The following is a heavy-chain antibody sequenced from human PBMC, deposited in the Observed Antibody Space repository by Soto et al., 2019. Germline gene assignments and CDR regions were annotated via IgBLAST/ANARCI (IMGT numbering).Heavy chain of an antibody. CDR1: GGSISSGGYS. CDR2: IYHSGST. Sequence: QLQLQESGSGLVKPSQTLSLTCAVSGGSISSGGYSWSWIRQPPGKGLEWIGYIYHSGSTYYNPSVESRVTIAVDRPKPQFSLKLSSVTAADTAVYYCAAGGGLPRYCWGQGTLVTVSS. D-gene: IGHD5-12*01. V-gene: IGHV4-30-2*01. J-gene: IGHJ4*02. CDR3: AAGGGLPRYC.